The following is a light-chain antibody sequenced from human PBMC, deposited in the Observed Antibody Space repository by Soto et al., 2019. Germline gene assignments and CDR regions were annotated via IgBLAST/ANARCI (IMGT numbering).Light chain of an antibody. V-gene: IGKV1-5*01. CDR3: QQFKSGTWT. J-gene: IGKJ1*01. CDR2: DVS. CDR1: QNIERW. Sequence: DIPVTRSPSTLCASVGDRVTITCRASQNIERWLAWYQQKPGKAPKLLLYDVSSLESGVPSRFSGSGSGTEFILTINGLQPDDFATYFCQQFKSGTWTFGQGTKGDIK.